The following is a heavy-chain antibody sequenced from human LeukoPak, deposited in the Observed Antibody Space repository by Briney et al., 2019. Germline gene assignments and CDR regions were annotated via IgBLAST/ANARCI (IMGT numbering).Heavy chain of an antibody. CDR1: GGSISSSNW. CDR2: IYHSGST. D-gene: IGHD2-2*01. Sequence: SETLSLTCAVSGGSISSSNWWSWVRQPPGQGLEWIGEIYHSGSTNYNPSLKSRVTISVDKSKNQFSLKLSSVTAADTAVYYCASCSTSCYYYGMDVWGQGTTVTVSS. J-gene: IGHJ6*02. CDR3: ASCSTSCYYYGMDV. V-gene: IGHV4-4*02.